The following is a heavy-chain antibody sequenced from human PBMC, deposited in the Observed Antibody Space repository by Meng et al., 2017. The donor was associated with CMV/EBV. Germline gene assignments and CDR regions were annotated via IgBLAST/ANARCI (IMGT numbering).Heavy chain of an antibody. J-gene: IGHJ5*02. CDR3: ARERKGDGWFDP. CDR2: INCDTGGT. V-gene: IGHV1-2*02. CDR1: GYTLTGYY. D-gene: IGHD3-16*01. Sequence: ASVKVSCKASGYTLTGYYMHWVRQAPGQGLEWVGCINCDTGGTKYAQKFQDRVTMTRDTSISAAYMGLSRLRADDTAVYYCARERKGDGWFDPWGQGTLVTVSS.